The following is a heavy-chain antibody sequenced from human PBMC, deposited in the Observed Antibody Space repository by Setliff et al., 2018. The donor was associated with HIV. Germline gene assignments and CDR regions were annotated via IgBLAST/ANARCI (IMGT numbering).Heavy chain of an antibody. CDR2: IYYSGST. J-gene: IGHJ2*01. Sequence: PSETLSLTCTVSGGSISSSSYYWGWIRQPPGKGLEWVGSIYYSGSTYYNPSLKSRVTISLDTSKNQLSLKLSSVTAADTAVYYCASYYRVSGWYQEASWFFDLWGRGTQVTVSS. CDR1: GGSISSSSYY. V-gene: IGHV4-39*01. D-gene: IGHD6-19*01. CDR3: ASYYRVSGWYQEASWFFDL.